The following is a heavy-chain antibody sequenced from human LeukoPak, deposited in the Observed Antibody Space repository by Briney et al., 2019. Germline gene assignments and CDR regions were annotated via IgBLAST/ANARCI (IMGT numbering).Heavy chain of an antibody. Sequence: SQTLSLTCTVSGGSISSGSYYWSWIRQPAGKGLDWIGRIYTTGSTNYNPSLKSRVTISVDTSKNQFSLKLSSVTAADTAVYSCARGPPMYSYGSSDYHYDYFHYWGQGTLVTVSS. V-gene: IGHV4-61*02. D-gene: IGHD3-22*01. J-gene: IGHJ4*02. CDR1: GGSISSGSYY. CDR3: ARGPPMYSYGSSDYHYDYFHY. CDR2: IYTTGST.